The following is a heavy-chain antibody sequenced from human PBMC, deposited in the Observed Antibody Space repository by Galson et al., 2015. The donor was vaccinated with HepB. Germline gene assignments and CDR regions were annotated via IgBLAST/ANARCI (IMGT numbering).Heavy chain of an antibody. CDR2: ITWNGGNT. CDR1: GFNFDDYG. V-gene: IGHV3-20*01. Sequence: SLRLSCAASGFNFDDYGMSWVRQVPGKGLEWVSGITWNGGNTRYADFVEGRFTISRDNAKKSLYLQINSLRPEDTALYHCAREGSGYSDGWYYPDYWGQGTLVTVSS. CDR3: AREGSGYSDGWYYPDY. D-gene: IGHD6-19*01. J-gene: IGHJ4*02.